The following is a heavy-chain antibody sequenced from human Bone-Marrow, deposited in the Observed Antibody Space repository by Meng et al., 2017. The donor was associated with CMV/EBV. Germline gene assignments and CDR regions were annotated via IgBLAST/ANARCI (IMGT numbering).Heavy chain of an antibody. D-gene: IGHD1-26*01. CDR1: GFTFSSYA. V-gene: IGHV3-30-3*01. CDR3: ARDSMEWELLGADY. CDR2: ISYDGSNK. Sequence: GESLKISCAASGFTFSSYAMHWVRQAPGKGLEWVAVISYDGSNKYYADSVKGRFTISRDNSKNTLYLQMNSLRAEDTAVYYCARDSMEWELLGADYWGQGQLVTVSS. J-gene: IGHJ4*02.